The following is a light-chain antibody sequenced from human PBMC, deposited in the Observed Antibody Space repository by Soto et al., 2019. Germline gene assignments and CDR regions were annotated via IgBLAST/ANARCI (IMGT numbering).Light chain of an antibody. J-gene: IGKJ5*01. Sequence: ETVLTQSAGTLSLSPGERATVSCRASQSVSSSYLAWYQQKPGQAPRLLIYGASTRATGIPARFSGSGSGTEFTLTISSLQSEDFAIYYCQQYNNWPITFGQGTRLEI. CDR2: GAS. CDR3: QQYNNWPIT. CDR1: QSVSSSY. V-gene: IGKV3-15*01.